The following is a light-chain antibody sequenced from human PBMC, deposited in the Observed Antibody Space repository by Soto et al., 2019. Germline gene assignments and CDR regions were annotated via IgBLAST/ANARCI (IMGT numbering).Light chain of an antibody. J-gene: IGLJ1*01. Sequence: QSALTQPASVSGSPGQSITISCTGTSSDVGGYNYVSWYQQHPGKAPKLMIYEVSKRPSGVPDRFSGSKSANTASLTVSGLQAEDEADYYCSSYAGTDNFDVFGTGTKLTVL. CDR3: SSYAGTDNFDV. CDR2: EVS. CDR1: SSDVGGYNY. V-gene: IGLV2-8*01.